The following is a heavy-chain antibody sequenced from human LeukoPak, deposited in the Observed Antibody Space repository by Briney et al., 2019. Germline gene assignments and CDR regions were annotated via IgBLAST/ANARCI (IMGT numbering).Heavy chain of an antibody. V-gene: IGHV4-34*01. CDR3: ARGIQISPVYISMVRGFYFDY. D-gene: IGHD3-10*01. Sequence: PSETLSLTCAVYGGTFSGYYWRWIRQPPGKGLEWIGDINHSGSTNYNPSLKSRVTISVDTSKNEFSLKLSSVNAADTAVYYCARGIQISPVYISMVRGFYFDYWGQGTLVTVSS. CDR1: GGTFSGYY. CDR2: INHSGST. J-gene: IGHJ4*02.